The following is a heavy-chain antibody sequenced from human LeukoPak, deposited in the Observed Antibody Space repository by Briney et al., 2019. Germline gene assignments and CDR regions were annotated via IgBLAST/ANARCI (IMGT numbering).Heavy chain of an antibody. D-gene: IGHD5-18*01. CDR2: ISAYNGNT. CDR3: ARASVDAAMVLGVSNY. Sequence: ASVKVSCKASGYTFTSYGISWVRQAPGQGLEWMGWISAYNGNTNYAQKLQGRVTMTTDTSTSTAYMELRSLRSDDTAVYYCARASVDAAMVLGVSNYWGQGTLVTVSS. J-gene: IGHJ4*02. V-gene: IGHV1-18*01. CDR1: GYTFTSYG.